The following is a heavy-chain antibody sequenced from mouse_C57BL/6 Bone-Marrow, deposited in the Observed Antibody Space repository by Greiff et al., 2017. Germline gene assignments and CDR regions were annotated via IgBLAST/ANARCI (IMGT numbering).Heavy chain of an antibody. V-gene: IGHV1-15*01. Sequence: QVQLQQSGAELVRPGASVTLSCKASGYTFTDYEMHWVKQTPVHGLEWIGAIDPETGGTASNQKFKGKAILTVDKSSSTAYMELRSLTSEDSAVDDCTRRYESYFFYARDYWGQGTAVTVSA. J-gene: IGHJ4*01. CDR2: IDPETGGT. CDR1: GYTFTDYE. D-gene: IGHD2-3*01. CDR3: TRRYESYFFYARDY.